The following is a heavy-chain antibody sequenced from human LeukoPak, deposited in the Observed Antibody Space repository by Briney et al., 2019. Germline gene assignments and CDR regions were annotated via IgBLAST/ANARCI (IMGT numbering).Heavy chain of an antibody. CDR3: VGGPARTCY. D-gene: IGHD3-16*01. CDR1: GFTFSNAW. Sequence: GGSLRLSCVVSGFTFSNAWMSWIRQAPGKGLEWVGRIKTKTDGDRTDYAAPVEGRFTISRDDSKNTLSLQMNSLKTEDTAVYYCVGGPARTCYWGQGTLVTVSS. V-gene: IGHV3-15*01. CDR2: IKTKTDGDRT. J-gene: IGHJ4*02.